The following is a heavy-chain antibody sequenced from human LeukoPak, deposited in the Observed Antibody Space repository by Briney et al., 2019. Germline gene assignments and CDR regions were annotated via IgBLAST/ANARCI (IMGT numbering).Heavy chain of an antibody. D-gene: IGHD6-19*01. Sequence: GGSLGLSCAGSGFTFSSRGMSWVRQPPGKGLQWVSGISVSGAMTYYVDSVKGRFIISRDNSKNTVYLQMNSLTTEDTAVYYCVRDQQWLVPDYWGQGALVTVSS. CDR1: GFTFSSRG. CDR3: VRDQQWLVPDY. CDR2: ISVSGAMT. J-gene: IGHJ4*02. V-gene: IGHV3-23*01.